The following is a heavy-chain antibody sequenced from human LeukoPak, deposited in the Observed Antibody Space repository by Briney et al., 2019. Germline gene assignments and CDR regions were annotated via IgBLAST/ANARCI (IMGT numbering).Heavy chain of an antibody. CDR2: INHSGST. V-gene: IGHV4-34*01. CDR1: GFTFRTYA. Sequence: GSLRLSCAASGFTFRTYAMSWVRQAPGKGLEWIGEINHSGSTNYNPSLKSRVTISVDTSKNQFSLKLSSVTAADTAVYYCARGFRYYYGSGGKALDYWGQGTLVTVSS. CDR3: ARGFRYYYGSGGKALDY. D-gene: IGHD3-10*01. J-gene: IGHJ4*02.